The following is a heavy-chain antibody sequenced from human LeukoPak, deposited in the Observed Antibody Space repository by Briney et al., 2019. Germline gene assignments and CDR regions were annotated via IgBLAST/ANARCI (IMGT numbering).Heavy chain of an antibody. CDR2: INPNSGGT. CDR3: ARDRGYSSRWYGY. V-gene: IGHV1-2*06. J-gene: IGHJ4*02. CDR1: GYTFTGYY. D-gene: IGHD6-13*01. Sequence: ASVKVSCKASGYTFTGYYMHWVRQAPGQGLEWMGRINPNSGGTNYAQKFQGRVTMTRDTSISTAYMELSRLRSDDTAVYYCARDRGYSSRWYGYWGQGTLVTVSS.